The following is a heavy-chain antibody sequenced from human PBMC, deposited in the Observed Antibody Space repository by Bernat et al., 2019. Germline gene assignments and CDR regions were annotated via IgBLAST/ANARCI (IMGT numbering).Heavy chain of an antibody. Sequence: EVQLVESGGGLVQPGGSLRLSCAASGFTFSSYEMNWVRQAPGKGLEWVSYISSSGSTIYYADSVKGRFTISRDNAKNSLYLQMNSLRAEDTAVYYCAGGQGREDYFDYWGQGTLVTVSS. CDR2: ISSSGSTI. V-gene: IGHV3-48*03. J-gene: IGHJ4*02. CDR3: AGGQGREDYFDY. CDR1: GFTFSSYE.